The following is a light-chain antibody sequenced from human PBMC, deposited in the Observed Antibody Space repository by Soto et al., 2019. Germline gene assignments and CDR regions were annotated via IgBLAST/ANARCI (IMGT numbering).Light chain of an antibody. CDR2: AAS. CDR1: QSVSNN. V-gene: IGKV3-15*01. J-gene: IGKJ3*01. Sequence: EIVMTQSPATLSVSPGERATLSCRASQSVSNNVAWYQQKPGQAPRVLIYAASTRATGIPARFSGSGSGTEFTLTISSLQSEDFEVYYCQQYDNWPPITFGPGTKVDIK. CDR3: QQYDNWPPIT.